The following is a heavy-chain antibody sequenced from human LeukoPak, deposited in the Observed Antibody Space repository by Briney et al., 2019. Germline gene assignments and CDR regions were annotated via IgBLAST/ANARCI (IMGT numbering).Heavy chain of an antibody. D-gene: IGHD6-19*01. V-gene: IGHV3-7*01. J-gene: IGHJ4*02. Sequence: GGSLRLSCAASESTFSNYWMSWVRQSPGKGLEWVAIMNQRGSEKYYVDSVKGRFTISRDNAKNSLYLQMDSLRAEDTAVYYCXRYQSGVAGTPFDYWGQGTLVTVSS. CDR2: MNQRGSEK. CDR1: ESTFSNYW. CDR3: XRYQSGVAGTPFDY.